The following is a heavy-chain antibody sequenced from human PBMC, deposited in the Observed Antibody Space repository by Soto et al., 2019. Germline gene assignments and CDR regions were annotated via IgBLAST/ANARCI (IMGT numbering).Heavy chain of an antibody. CDR1: GGSFSGYY. V-gene: IGHV4-34*01. J-gene: IGHJ4*02. Sequence: QVQLQQWGAGLLKPSETLSLTCAVYGGSFSGYYWSWIRQPPGKGLEWIGEINHSGSTNFNPSLKSRVTISVDPSKNQFSLKLSSVTAADTAVYYCARLGGRTQRGIAARPSGFDYWGQGTLVTVSS. CDR3: ARLGGRTQRGIAARPSGFDY. D-gene: IGHD6-6*01. CDR2: INHSGST.